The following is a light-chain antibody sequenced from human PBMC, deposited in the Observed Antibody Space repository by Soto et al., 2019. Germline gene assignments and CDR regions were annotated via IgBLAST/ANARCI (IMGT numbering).Light chain of an antibody. J-gene: IGKJ2*01. V-gene: IGKV3-20*01. CDR1: ENVYINS. CDR2: GAA. Sequence: EIVLTQSPGTLSLSPGEGATLSCRASENVYINSLAWYQQKPGQPPRLLIYGAATRASAVPDRFSGSGSGADFTLTISSLQPEDFATYYCQQSYSTPGTFGQGTKLEIK. CDR3: QQSYSTPGT.